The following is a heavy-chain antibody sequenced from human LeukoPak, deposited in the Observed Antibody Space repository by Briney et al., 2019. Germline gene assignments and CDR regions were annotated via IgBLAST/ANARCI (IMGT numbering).Heavy chain of an antibody. V-gene: IGHV4-59*12. D-gene: IGHD4-23*01. CDR3: ARGSITVVPAFDI. CDR1: GGSISNYY. CDR2: VYYSGST. Sequence: SETLSLTCTVSGGSISNYYWSWIRQPPGKGLEWSAYVYYSGSTNYNPSLKSRGTISVDTSKNQFSLKRSSVTAADTAVYYCARGSITVVPAFDIWGQGTMVTVSS. J-gene: IGHJ3*02.